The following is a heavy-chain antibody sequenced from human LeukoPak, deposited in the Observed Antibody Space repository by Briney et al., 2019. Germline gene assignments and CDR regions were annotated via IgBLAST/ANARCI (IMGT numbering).Heavy chain of an antibody. Sequence: SETLSLTCTVSGGSISSYYWSWIRQPPGKGLEWIGYIYYSGSTNYNPSLKSRVTISVDTSKNQFSLKLSSVTAADTAVYYCARDRGYSYGEIYYYYYGMDVWGQGTTVTVSS. V-gene: IGHV4-59*01. CDR3: ARDRGYSYGEIYYYYYGMDV. CDR2: IYYSGST. D-gene: IGHD5-18*01. J-gene: IGHJ6*02. CDR1: GGSISSYY.